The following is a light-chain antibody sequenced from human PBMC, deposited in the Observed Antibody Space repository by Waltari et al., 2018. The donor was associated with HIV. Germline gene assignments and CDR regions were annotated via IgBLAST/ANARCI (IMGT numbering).Light chain of an antibody. CDR2: TAS. CDR3: QQYETCCT. CDR1: QNVNSW. J-gene: IGKJ2*02. Sequence: DIRLTQSPSILSAAIGDEVTISCRASQNVNSWLAWYQQKPGKGPNLLIHTASSSVKGVPSRFSGSGSGTVFTLTINGLQADDFATYYCQQYETCCTFGQGTKL. V-gene: IGKV1-5*03.